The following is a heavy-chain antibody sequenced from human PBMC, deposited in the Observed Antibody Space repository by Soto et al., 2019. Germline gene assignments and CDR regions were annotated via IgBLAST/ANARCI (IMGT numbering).Heavy chain of an antibody. CDR1: GFTFSNAW. J-gene: IGHJ6*03. V-gene: IGHV3-15*01. D-gene: IGHD3-16*01. CDR2: IKSKTDGGTT. Sequence: EVQLVESGGGLVKPGGSLRLSCAASGFTFSNAWMSWVRQAPGKGLEWVGRIKSKTDGGTTDYAAPVKGRFTISRDDSKNTLHLQMNSLKTEDTAVYYCTTAYEKPTHYYYYYMDVWGKGTPVTVSS. CDR3: TTAYEKPTHYYYYYMDV.